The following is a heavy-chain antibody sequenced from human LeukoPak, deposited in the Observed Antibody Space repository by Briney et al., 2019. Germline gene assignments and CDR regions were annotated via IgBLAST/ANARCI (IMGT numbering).Heavy chain of an antibody. V-gene: IGHV4-34*01. CDR3: ARGPLTPDIVVVPAPKYFDY. CDR2: INHSGST. Sequence: SETLSLTCAVYGRSFSGYYWSWIRQPPGKGLEWIGEINHSGSTNYNPSLKSRVTISVDTSKNQFSLKLSSVTAADTAVYYCARGPLTPDIVVVPAPKYFDYWGQGTLVTVSS. D-gene: IGHD2-2*01. CDR1: GRSFSGYY. J-gene: IGHJ4*02.